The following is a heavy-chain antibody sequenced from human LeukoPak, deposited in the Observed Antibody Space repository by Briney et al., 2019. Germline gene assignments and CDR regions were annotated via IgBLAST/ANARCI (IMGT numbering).Heavy chain of an antibody. CDR2: INPISSGA. CDR1: GCTFTSYY. V-gene: IGHV1-46*01. J-gene: IGHJ5*02. CDR3: TRDPQT. Sequence: ASVKVSCKASGCTFTSYYMHWVRQAPGQGLEWMGLINPISSGATYAQKFQGRVTMAWDTSTSTVDMELSSLRSEDTAVYYCTRDPQTWGQGTLVTVSS.